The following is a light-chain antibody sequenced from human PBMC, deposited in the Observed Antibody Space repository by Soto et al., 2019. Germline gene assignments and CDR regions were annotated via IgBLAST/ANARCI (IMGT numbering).Light chain of an antibody. J-gene: IGLJ1*01. CDR2: DVN. CDR3: KSYSSSVSYV. Sequence: SVLTQPASVSGSPGQSITISCTGTSSDVGGYNFVSWYQQYPGRAPKLMIYDVNNRPSGVSNRFYGSKSGNTASLTISGLQPEDEADYYCKSYSSSVSYVFGTGTKVTVL. V-gene: IGLV2-14*03. CDR1: SSDVGGYNF.